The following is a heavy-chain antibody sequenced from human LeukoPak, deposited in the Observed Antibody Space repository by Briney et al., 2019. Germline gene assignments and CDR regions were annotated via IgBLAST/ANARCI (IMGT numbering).Heavy chain of an antibody. V-gene: IGHV3-23*01. J-gene: IGHJ4*02. D-gene: IGHD6-19*01. CDR2: ISDRGDNK. CDR1: GFTFSSYA. CDR3: AKSSRYGTGWYGRIDY. Sequence: PGGSLRLSCAASGFTFSSYAMSWVRQAPGKGLEWASAISDRGDNKQYTDSVKGRLTISRDNSKNTLYLQMNSLRADDTAVYYCAKSSRYGTGWYGRIDYWGQGTLVTVS.